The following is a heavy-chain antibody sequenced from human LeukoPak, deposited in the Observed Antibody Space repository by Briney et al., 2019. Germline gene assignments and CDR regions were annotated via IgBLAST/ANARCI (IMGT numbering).Heavy chain of an antibody. CDR2: IYYSGST. CDR1: GGSISSYY. D-gene: IGHD3-10*01. J-gene: IGHJ4*02. CDR3: ARDGPYGSGSYYDY. Sequence: PSETLSLTCTVSGGSISSYYWSWIRQPPGKGLEWIGYIYYSGSTNYNPSLKSRVTISVDTSKNQFSLKLTSVTAADTAVYYCARDGPYGSGSYYDYWGQGTLVTVSS. V-gene: IGHV4-59*01.